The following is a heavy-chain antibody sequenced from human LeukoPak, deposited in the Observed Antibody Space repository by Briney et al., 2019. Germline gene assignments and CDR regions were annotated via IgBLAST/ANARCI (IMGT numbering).Heavy chain of an antibody. V-gene: IGHV3-66*01. CDR3: AREGYCSSTSCYTG. Sequence: GGSLRLSCAASGITVSSNYVSWVRQAPGKGLEWVSVIYSGGSTYYADSVKGRFTISRDNSKNTLYLQMNSLRAEDTAVYYCAREGYCSSTSCYTGWGQGTMVTVSS. D-gene: IGHD2-2*02. CDR1: GITVSSNY. CDR2: IYSGGST. J-gene: IGHJ3*01.